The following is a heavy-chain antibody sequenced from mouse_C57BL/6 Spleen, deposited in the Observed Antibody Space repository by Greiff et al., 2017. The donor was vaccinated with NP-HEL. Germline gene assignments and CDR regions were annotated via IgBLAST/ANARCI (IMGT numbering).Heavy chain of an antibody. J-gene: IGHJ4*01. CDR3: AVLWLEAMDY. Sequence: EVNVVESVAELVRPGASVKLSCTASGFNIKNTYMHWVKQRPEQGLEWIGRIDPANANTKYAPKFQGKATITADTSSNTAYLQLSSLTSEDTAIYYCAVLWLEAMDYWGQGTSVTVSS. CDR2: IDPANANT. CDR1: GFNIKNTY. D-gene: IGHD2-2*01. V-gene: IGHV14-3*01.